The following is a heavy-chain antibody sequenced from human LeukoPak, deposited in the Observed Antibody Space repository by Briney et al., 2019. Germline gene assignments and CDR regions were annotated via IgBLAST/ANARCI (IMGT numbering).Heavy chain of an antibody. Sequence: GGSLRLSCAASGFTFSSYSMNWVRQAPGKGLEWVSSISSSSSYIYYADSVKGRFTISRDNAKNSLYLQMNSLRAENTAVYYCARDRNGDYADALDIWGQGTMVTVSS. V-gene: IGHV3-21*01. CDR1: GFTFSSYS. D-gene: IGHD4-17*01. J-gene: IGHJ3*02. CDR2: ISSSSSYI. CDR3: ARDRNGDYADALDI.